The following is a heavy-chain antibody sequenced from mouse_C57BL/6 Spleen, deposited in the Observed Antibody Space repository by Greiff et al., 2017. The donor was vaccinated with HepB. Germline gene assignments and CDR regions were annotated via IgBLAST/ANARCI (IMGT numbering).Heavy chain of an antibody. CDR2: ISYDGSN. V-gene: IGHV3-6*01. Sequence: EVKVEESGPGLVKPSQSLSLTCSVTGYSITSGYYWNWIRQFPGNKLEWMGYISYDGSNNYNPSLKNRISITRDTSKNQFFLKLNSVTTEDTATYYCARDRANWDGFAYWGQGTLVTVSA. CDR3: ARDRANWDGFAY. J-gene: IGHJ3*01. CDR1: GYSITSGYY. D-gene: IGHD4-1*01.